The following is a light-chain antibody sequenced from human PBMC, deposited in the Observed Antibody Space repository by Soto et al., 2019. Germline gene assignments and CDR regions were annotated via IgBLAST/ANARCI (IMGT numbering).Light chain of an antibody. J-gene: IGKJ1*01. CDR2: GAS. V-gene: IGKV3-15*01. CDR3: QQYNYWPGT. Sequence: ERVLTQSPATLSVSPGESATLFCRASQSVAGNLAWHQQKPGQAPRLLIYGASTRATGIPTRFSGSGFGTEFTLTISSLQSEDFAVYYCQQYNYWPGTFGQGTKVEIK. CDR1: QSVAGN.